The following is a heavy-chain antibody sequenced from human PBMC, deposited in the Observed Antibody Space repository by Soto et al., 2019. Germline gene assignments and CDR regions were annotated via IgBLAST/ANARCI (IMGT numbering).Heavy chain of an antibody. Sequence: QVHLVQSGAEVKKPGSSVKVSCKASGGTFSSYPINWVRQAPGQGLEWMGGIIPFFGTTHSAQKFQGRLTITADESTSTTYMELSSLRSEDTAVYSCASRPVMEVAQYGNWFDPWGQGTLVTVSS. CDR3: ASRPVMEVAQYGNWFDP. V-gene: IGHV1-69*01. D-gene: IGHD2-15*01. CDR2: IIPFFGTT. CDR1: GGTFSSYP. J-gene: IGHJ5*02.